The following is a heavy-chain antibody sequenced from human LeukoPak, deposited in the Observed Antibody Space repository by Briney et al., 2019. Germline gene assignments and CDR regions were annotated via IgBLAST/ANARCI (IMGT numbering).Heavy chain of an antibody. CDR2: INHSGST. J-gene: IGHJ4*02. V-gene: IGHV4-34*01. CDR3: TSRSTGSTNLVGDY. CDR1: GGSFSGYS. D-gene: IGHD1-7*01. Sequence: SETLSLTCAVYGGSFSGYSWSWIRQPPGKGLEWIGEINHSGSTNYNPSLKSRVTISVDTSKNQFSLKLSSVTAADTAVYYCTSRSTGSTNLVGDYWGQGTLVTVSS.